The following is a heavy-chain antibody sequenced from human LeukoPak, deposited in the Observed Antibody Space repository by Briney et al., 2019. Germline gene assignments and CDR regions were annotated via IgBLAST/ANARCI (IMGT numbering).Heavy chain of an antibody. Sequence: PGGSLRLSCAASGFTFSSYWISGVRQAPGKGLEWVANIRQDGSEKYYVDSVKGRFTISRDNAKNSLYLQMNSLRAEDTAVYYCASGWYFGVVNAWGQGTLVTVSS. CDR3: ASGWYFGVVNA. V-gene: IGHV3-7*01. CDR2: IRQDGSEK. J-gene: IGHJ5*02. CDR1: GFTFSSYW. D-gene: IGHD3-3*01.